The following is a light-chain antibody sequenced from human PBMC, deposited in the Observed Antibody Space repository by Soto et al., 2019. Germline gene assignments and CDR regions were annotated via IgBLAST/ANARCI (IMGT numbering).Light chain of an antibody. CDR2: AAS. Sequence: DIQMTHSPSSLSASVGDRVTITCRASQTISTYLNWYQQNPGKAPKLLIYAASSLQSEVPSRFSGSGSGTDFTLTISSLQPEDFATYYCQQSSNIPYTFGQGTKLEIK. V-gene: IGKV1-39*01. CDR1: QTISTY. CDR3: QQSSNIPYT. J-gene: IGKJ2*01.